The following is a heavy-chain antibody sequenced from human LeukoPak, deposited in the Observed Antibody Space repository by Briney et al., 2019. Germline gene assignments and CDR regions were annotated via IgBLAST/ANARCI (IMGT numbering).Heavy chain of an antibody. Sequence: SETLSLTCTVSGGSISSYYWSWIRQPPGKGLEWIGYIYYSGSNNYNPSLKSGVTISVDTSKHQFSLKLSSVTAADTAVYYCARVGYYYDSSGYYSSYYFDYWGQGTLVTVSS. CDR2: IYYSGSN. J-gene: IGHJ4*02. CDR3: ARVGYYYDSSGYYSSYYFDY. CDR1: GGSISSYY. D-gene: IGHD3-22*01. V-gene: IGHV4-59*01.